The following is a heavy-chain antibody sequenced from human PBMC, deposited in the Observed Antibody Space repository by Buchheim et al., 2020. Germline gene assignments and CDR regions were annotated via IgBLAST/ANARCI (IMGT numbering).Heavy chain of an antibody. CDR3: ARDFNPHYYDSSGYPD. CDR2: ISSSSSYI. V-gene: IGHV3-21*01. J-gene: IGHJ4*02. D-gene: IGHD3-22*01. CDR1: GFTFSSYS. Sequence: EVQLVESGGGLVKPGGSLRLSCAASGFTFSSYSMNWVRQAPGKGLEWVSSISSSSSYIYYADSVKGRFTISRDNAKNPLYLQMNSLRAEDTAVYYCARDFNPHYYDSSGYPDWGQGTL.